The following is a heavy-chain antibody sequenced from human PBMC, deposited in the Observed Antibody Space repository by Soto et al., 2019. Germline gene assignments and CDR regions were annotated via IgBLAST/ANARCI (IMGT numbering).Heavy chain of an antibody. D-gene: IGHD3-22*01. CDR1: GNSFNNW. CDR2: TNTDGGST. J-gene: IGHJ4*02. CDR3: VRGVGKIVANRLDY. Sequence: GESLKISCKGLGNSFNNWMHWVRQVPGKGLEWVSRTNTDGGSTTYADCVKGRFTISRDNAKDTLYLQMNSLRAEDTALYYCVRGVGKIVANRLDYWDQGALVTVSS. V-gene: IGHV3-74*03.